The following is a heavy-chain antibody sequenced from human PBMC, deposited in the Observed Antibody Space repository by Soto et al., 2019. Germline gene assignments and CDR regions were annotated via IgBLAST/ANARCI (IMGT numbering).Heavy chain of an antibody. D-gene: IGHD3-22*01. J-gene: IGHJ4*02. CDR3: ARVYYDSSGSSTIFDY. Sequence: ETPSLTCAVYGGSFSGYYWSWIRQPPGKGLEWIGEINHSGSTNYNPSLKSRVTISVDTSKNQFSLKLSSVTAADTAVYYCARVYYDSSGSSTIFDYWGQGNLVTVS. V-gene: IGHV4-34*01. CDR1: GGSFSGYY. CDR2: INHSGST.